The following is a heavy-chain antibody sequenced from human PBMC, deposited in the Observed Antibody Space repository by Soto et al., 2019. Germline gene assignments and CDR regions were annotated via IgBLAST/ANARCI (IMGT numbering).Heavy chain of an antibody. J-gene: IGHJ6*02. CDR3: AREETVWPLAYGLDV. CDR2: IGRRSDI. Sequence: PGGSLRLSCEASGFTFSTYSMHWVRQAPGKGLEWVSSIGRRSDIYYADSVKGRFTVSRDNAKNSVSLQMNSLRDEDTAVYYCAREETVWPLAYGLDVWGQGTTVTVSS. CDR1: GFTFSTYS. V-gene: IGHV3-21*01. D-gene: IGHD2-21*02.